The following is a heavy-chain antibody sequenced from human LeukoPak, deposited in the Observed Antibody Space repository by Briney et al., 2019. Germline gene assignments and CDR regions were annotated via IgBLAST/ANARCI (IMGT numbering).Heavy chain of an antibody. Sequence: GASVKVSCKASGYTFTGYYMHWVRQAPGQGLEWMGRINPNSGGTNYEQKFQGRVTMTRDTSISTAYMELSRLRSDDTAVYYCARARYYYDSSGYRVFDYWGQGTLVTVSS. J-gene: IGHJ4*02. CDR2: INPNSGGT. V-gene: IGHV1-2*06. D-gene: IGHD3-22*01. CDR1: GYTFTGYY. CDR3: ARARYYYDSSGYRVFDY.